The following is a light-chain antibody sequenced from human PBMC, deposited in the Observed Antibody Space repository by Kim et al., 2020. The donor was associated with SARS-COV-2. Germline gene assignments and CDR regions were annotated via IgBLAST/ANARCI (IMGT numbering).Light chain of an antibody. CDR3: HSRDSSVSVV. CDR1: SLRSYY. Sequence: SSELTQDPAVSVALGQTGRITCQGDSLRSYYASWYQQKPGQAPVLVIYGKNNRPSGIPDRFSASSSGNTASLTITGAQAEDEADNYCHSRDSSVSVVFGGGTQLTGL. CDR2: GKN. J-gene: IGLJ2*01. V-gene: IGLV3-19*01.